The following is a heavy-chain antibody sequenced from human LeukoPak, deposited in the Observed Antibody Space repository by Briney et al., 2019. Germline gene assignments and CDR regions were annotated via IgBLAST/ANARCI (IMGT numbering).Heavy chain of an antibody. J-gene: IGHJ6*03. CDR2: ISSSRSYI. Sequence: GGSLRLSCAASGFTFSSYSMNWVRQAPGKGLEWVSSISSSRSYIYYADSVKGRFTISRDNAKNSLYLQMNSLRAEDTAVYYCARDGYYDFWSGYTYYYYYMDVWGKGTTVTVSS. CDR1: GFTFSSYS. CDR3: ARDGYYDFWSGYTYYYYYMDV. V-gene: IGHV3-21*01. D-gene: IGHD3-3*01.